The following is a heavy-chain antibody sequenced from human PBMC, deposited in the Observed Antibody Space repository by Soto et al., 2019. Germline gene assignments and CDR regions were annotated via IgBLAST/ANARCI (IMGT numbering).Heavy chain of an antibody. D-gene: IGHD3-10*01. CDR3: ARDHNRGPQSWYFDV. J-gene: IGHJ2*01. CDR2: IYHSGNT. Sequence: QLQLQESGSGLVKPSQTLSLTCAVSGGSVSSGGYSWSWIRQPPGKGLEWVGYIYHSGNTYYNPSLKSRVTISVDMSKNQFSLELSSVTAADTAVYYCARDHNRGPQSWYFDVWGRGTLVTVSS. V-gene: IGHV4-30-2*01. CDR1: GGSVSSGGYS.